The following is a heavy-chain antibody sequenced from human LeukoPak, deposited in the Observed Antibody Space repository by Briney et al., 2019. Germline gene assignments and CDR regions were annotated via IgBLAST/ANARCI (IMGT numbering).Heavy chain of an antibody. CDR1: GFTFSSCA. CDR3: ARGSHETTVTTLSYFDY. J-gene: IGHJ4*02. V-gene: IGHV3-64*01. CDR2: ISSNGGST. D-gene: IGHD4-17*01. Sequence: GGSLRLSCAASGFTFSSCAMHWVRQAPGKGLEYVSAISSNGGSTYYANSVKGRFTISRDNSKNTLYLQMGSLRAEDMAVYYCARGSHETTVTTLSYFDYWGQGTLVTVSS.